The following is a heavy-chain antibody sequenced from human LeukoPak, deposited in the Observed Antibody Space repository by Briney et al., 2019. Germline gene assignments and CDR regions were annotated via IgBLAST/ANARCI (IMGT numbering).Heavy chain of an antibody. CDR3: ARNLVPYFGELDP. V-gene: IGHV4-31*03. CDR2: IHHTGTT. CDR1: GGSINADNYY. Sequence: PSETLSLTCTVSGGSINADNYYWSWIRQSPVKGLEWIGYIHHTGTTYYNPSLRSRVSISVFTSNNQFSLTLISVTAADTAVYYCARNLVPYFGELDPWGRGTLVTVPS. D-gene: IGHD3-10*01. J-gene: IGHJ5*02.